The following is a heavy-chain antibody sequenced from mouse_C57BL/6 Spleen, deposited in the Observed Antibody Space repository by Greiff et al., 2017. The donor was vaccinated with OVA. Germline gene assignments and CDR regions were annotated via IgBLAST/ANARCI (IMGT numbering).Heavy chain of an antibody. D-gene: IGHD2-1*01. V-gene: IGHV14-4*01. CDR1: GFNIKDDY. CDR3: TTRDGNFWYFDV. J-gene: IGHJ1*03. CDR2: IDPENGDT. Sequence: DVQLQESGAELVRPGASVKLSCTASGFNIKDDYMHWVKQRPEQGLEWIGWIDPENGDTEYASKFQGKATITADTSSNTAYLQLSSLTSEDTAVYYCTTRDGNFWYFDVWGTGTTVTVSS.